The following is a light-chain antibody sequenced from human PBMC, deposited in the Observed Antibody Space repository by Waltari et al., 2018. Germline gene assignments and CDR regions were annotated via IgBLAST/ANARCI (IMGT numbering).Light chain of an antibody. Sequence: EIVLTQSPATLSLSPGERATLSCRASQSVSSYLAWYQQKPGQAPRLLIYDASNRATGIPARFSGGGSGTDFTLTISSLEPEDFAVYYCHHCTNWPWTFGQGTKVEIK. CDR3: HHCTNWPWT. V-gene: IGKV3-11*01. CDR1: QSVSSY. J-gene: IGKJ1*01. CDR2: DAS.